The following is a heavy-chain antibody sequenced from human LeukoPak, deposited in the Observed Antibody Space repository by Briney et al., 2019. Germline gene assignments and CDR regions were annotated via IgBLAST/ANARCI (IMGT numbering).Heavy chain of an antibody. Sequence: SSETLSLTCSVSVDSISSYYWSWIRQPAGKGLEWIGRIYTTGSTNYNPSLKSRVTISVDTSKNQFSLKLSSVTAADTAVYYCARELGSSEPNWFDPWGQGTLVTVSS. CDR1: VDSISSYY. J-gene: IGHJ5*02. CDR2: IYTTGST. V-gene: IGHV4-4*07. CDR3: ARELGSSEPNWFDP. D-gene: IGHD6-19*01.